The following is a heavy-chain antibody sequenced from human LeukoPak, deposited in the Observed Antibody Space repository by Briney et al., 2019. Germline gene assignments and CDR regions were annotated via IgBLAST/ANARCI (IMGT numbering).Heavy chain of an antibody. J-gene: IGHJ6*03. Sequence: SETLSLTCTVSGGSISSYYWSWIRQPPGKGLGWIGYIYTSGSTNYNPSLKSLVTISVDTSKNQFSLKLSSVTAADTAVYYCARLVVPALYYYYYMDVWGKGTTVTVSS. V-gene: IGHV4-4*09. CDR1: GGSISSYY. CDR3: ARLVVPALYYYYYMDV. CDR2: IYTSGST. D-gene: IGHD2-2*01.